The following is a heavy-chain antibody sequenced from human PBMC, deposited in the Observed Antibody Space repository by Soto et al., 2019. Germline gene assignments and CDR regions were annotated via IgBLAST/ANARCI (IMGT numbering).Heavy chain of an antibody. Sequence: QLQLQESGPGLVKPSETLSLTCTVSGGSISSSSYYWGWIRQPPGKGLEWIGSIYYSGSTYYNPSLKSRVTISVDTSKNQLSLKLSSVTAADTAVYYCASQGYCSGGSCYFGSKDFDYWGQGTLVTVSS. CDR1: GGSISSSSYY. V-gene: IGHV4-39*01. J-gene: IGHJ4*02. CDR3: ASQGYCSGGSCYFGSKDFDY. D-gene: IGHD2-15*01. CDR2: IYYSGST.